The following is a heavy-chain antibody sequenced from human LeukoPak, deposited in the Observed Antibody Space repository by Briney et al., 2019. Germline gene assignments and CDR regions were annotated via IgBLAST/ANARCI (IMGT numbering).Heavy chain of an antibody. CDR2: IRYDGSDK. Sequence: GGSLRLSCAASGFTFSSYGMHWVRQAPGKGLEWVTFIRYDGSDKYYADSVKGRFTISRDNSKNTLYLRMNSLRVEDTAVYYCAGGSTLDRGLVYYWGQGTVVTVSS. CDR1: GFTFSSYG. D-gene: IGHD3-10*01. CDR3: AGGSTLDRGLVYY. J-gene: IGHJ4*02. V-gene: IGHV3-30*02.